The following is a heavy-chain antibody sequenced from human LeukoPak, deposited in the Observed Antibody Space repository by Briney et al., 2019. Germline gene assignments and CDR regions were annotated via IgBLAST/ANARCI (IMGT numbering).Heavy chain of an antibody. CDR1: GFTFDDYA. V-gene: IGHV3-9*01. Sequence: GRSLRLSCAASGFTFDDYAMHWVRQAPGKGLEWVSGISWNSGSIGYADSVKGRFTISRDNAKNSLYLQMNSLRAEDTALYYCAKDLNSYYGSGSYYSVRKPYYFDYWGQGTLVTVSS. CDR2: ISWNSGSI. CDR3: AKDLNSYYGSGSYYSVRKPYYFDY. J-gene: IGHJ4*02. D-gene: IGHD3-10*01.